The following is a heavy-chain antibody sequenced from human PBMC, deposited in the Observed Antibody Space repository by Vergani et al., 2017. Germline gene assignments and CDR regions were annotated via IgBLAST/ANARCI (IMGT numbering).Heavy chain of an antibody. CDR2: ISGSGGST. Sequence: EVQLVESGGGLVQPGGSLRLSCAASGFTFSSYAMSWVRQAPGKGLEWVSAISGSGGSTYYADSVKGRFTISRDNSKNTLYLQMNSLRAEDTAVYYCARDHGGSDRDDFDAFDIWGQGTMVTVSS. J-gene: IGHJ3*02. V-gene: IGHV3-23*04. D-gene: IGHD3-16*01. CDR1: GFTFSSYA. CDR3: ARDHGGSDRDDFDAFDI.